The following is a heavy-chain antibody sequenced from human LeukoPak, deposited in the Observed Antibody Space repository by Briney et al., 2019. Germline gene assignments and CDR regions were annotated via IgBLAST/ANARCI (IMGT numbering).Heavy chain of an antibody. Sequence: GGSLRLSCAASGFTFSSYAMNWVRQAPGKGLEWVSAIGGRGGSTYYADSVNGRFTISRDNSKNTLYLQMNSLRAEDTAVYYCARATRYCSSTSCYEADAFDIWGQGTMVTVSS. CDR1: GFTFSSYA. D-gene: IGHD2-2*01. CDR2: IGGRGGST. CDR3: ARATRYCSSTSCYEADAFDI. V-gene: IGHV3-23*01. J-gene: IGHJ3*02.